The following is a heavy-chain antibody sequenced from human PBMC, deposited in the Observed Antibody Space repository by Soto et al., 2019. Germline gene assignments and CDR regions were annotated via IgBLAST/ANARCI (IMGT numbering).Heavy chain of an antibody. CDR1: ENTFSSYW. J-gene: IGHJ5*02. D-gene: IGHD2-15*01. CDR2: IYPDDSDT. CDR3: ARSRGGGSYLWFDP. V-gene: IGHV5-51*01. Sequence: GESLKISCKGSENTFSSYWIAGVRQLPGKGLECMGIIYPDDSDTRYSPSFQGQVTISVDKSITTAYLQWSSLKASDTAMYYWARSRGGGSYLWFDPWGQGTQVTVSS.